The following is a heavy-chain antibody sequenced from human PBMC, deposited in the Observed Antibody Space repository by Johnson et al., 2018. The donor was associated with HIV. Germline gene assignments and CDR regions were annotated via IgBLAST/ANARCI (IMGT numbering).Heavy chain of an antibody. D-gene: IGHD3-16*02. V-gene: IGHV3-73*02. Sequence: VQLVESGGGLVQPGGSLKLSCVASAFTFSASAIHWVRQASGKGLEWVCHSSSKTNSYATELAASLKGRFTIPRDDSKNTLFLQMSSLKTDDTAVYYCTTAIVIDAFDIWGQGTMVTVSS. J-gene: IGHJ3*02. CDR3: TTAIVIDAFDI. CDR1: AFTFSASA. CDR2: SSSKTNSYAT.